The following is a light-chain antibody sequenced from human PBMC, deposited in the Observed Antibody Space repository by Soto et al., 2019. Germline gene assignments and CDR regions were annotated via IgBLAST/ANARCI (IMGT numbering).Light chain of an antibody. J-gene: IGKJ1*01. Sequence: DIQMTQSPSTLSASVGDRVTITCRASQSISSWLAWYQQKPGKAPKLLIYKAANLESGVPSRFSRRGSGTEFTLTISSLQPDYFASYYCQQYNSYSTFGHGTKVEIK. CDR3: QQYNSYST. CDR2: KAA. CDR1: QSISSW. V-gene: IGKV1-5*03.